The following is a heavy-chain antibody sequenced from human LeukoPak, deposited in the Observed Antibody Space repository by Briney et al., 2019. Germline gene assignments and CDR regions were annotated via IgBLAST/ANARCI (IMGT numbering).Heavy chain of an antibody. J-gene: IGHJ4*02. CDR1: GFTFSSYG. V-gene: IGHV3-30*18. CDR3: AKDPVVRGFIITGGFDY. CDR2: ISYDGSNE. Sequence: GGSLRLSCTASGFTFSSYGMHWVRQAPGEGLEWVAFISYDGSNEYYADSVKGRFTISRDNSKNTLYLQMNSLRAEETAIYYCAKDPVVRGFIITGGFDYWGQGTLVTVSS. D-gene: IGHD3-10*01.